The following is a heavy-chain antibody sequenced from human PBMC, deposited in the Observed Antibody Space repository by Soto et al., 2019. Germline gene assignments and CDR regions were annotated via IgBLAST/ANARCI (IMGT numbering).Heavy chain of an antibody. V-gene: IGHV1-69*12. J-gene: IGHJ2*01. CDR3: AQTLGLAVAGPGRFDL. D-gene: IGHD6-19*01. CDR1: GGTFSRYA. CDR2: ITPMFGTA. Sequence: QVQLVQSGAEVKKYGSSVKVSCKASGGTFSRYAISWVRQAPGQVLEWMGGITPMFGTANYAQRFQGRVTITADESTSTAYMQLSSLRSDDTAVYYCAQTLGLAVAGPGRFDLWGRGTLVTVSS.